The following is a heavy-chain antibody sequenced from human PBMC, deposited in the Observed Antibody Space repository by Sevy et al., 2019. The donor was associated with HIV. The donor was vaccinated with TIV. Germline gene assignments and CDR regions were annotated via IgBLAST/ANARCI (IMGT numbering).Heavy chain of an antibody. Sequence: GGSLRLSCAASGFTFSTYGMHWVRQAPGKGLEWVAFIRFDGNSKYYADSVKGRFTISRDNSKKTLDLQLNSLTAEDTAVYYCARADCGGDCYLVFDYRGQGTLVTVSS. CDR1: GFTFSTYG. V-gene: IGHV3-30*02. J-gene: IGHJ4*02. D-gene: IGHD2-21*01. CDR3: ARADCGGDCYLVFDY. CDR2: IRFDGNSK.